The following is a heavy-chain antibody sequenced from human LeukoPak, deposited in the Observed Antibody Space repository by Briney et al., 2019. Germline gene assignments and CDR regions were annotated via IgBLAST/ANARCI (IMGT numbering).Heavy chain of an antibody. CDR1: EFTFRSYS. CDR3: ARERLRYFA. Sequence: GGSLRLSCAASEFTFRSYSMNWVRQAPGKGLEWVSYISSSSNTMYYADSVKGRFTISRDNAENSLYLQMNSLRDEDTAVYYCARERLRYFAWGQGTLVTVSS. J-gene: IGHJ5*02. V-gene: IGHV3-48*02. CDR2: ISSSSNTM. D-gene: IGHD3-9*01.